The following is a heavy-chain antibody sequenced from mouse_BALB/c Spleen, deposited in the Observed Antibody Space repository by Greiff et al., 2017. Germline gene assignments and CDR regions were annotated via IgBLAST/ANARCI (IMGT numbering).Heavy chain of an antibody. Sequence: VQLQQSGAELVRSGASVKLSCTASGFNIKDYYMHWVKQRPEQGLEWIGWIDPENGDTEYAPKFQGKATMTADTSSNTAYLQLSSLTSEDTAVYYCNENHFDYWGQGTTLTVSA. CDR1: GFNIKDYY. CDR2: IDPENGDT. CDR3: NENHFDY. J-gene: IGHJ2*01. V-gene: IGHV14-4*02.